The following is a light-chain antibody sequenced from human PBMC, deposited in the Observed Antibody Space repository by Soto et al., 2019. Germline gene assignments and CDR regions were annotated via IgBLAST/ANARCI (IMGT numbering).Light chain of an antibody. CDR3: QQDNSYPT. CDR2: KAS. CDR1: QSISSW. V-gene: IGKV1-5*03. J-gene: IGKJ1*01. Sequence: DIQMTQSPSTLSASVGDRVTITCRASQSISSWLAWYQQKPGKAPKLLIYKASSLESGVPSRFSVSGSGTEFTLNISSLQPDDFATYYCQQDNSYPTFGQGTKVEIK.